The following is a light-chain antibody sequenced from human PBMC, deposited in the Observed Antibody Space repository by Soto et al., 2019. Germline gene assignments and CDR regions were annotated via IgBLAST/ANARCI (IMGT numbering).Light chain of an antibody. CDR3: SSYTSSSTAYV. V-gene: IGLV2-8*01. CDR2: EVS. J-gene: IGLJ1*01. Sequence: QSALTQPPSSSWSPGQSVTLSCTGTSSDIGAYNFVSWYQQHPGKAPKLMIYEVSKRPSGVPDRFSGSKSGNTASLTISGLQAEDEADYYCSSYTSSSTAYVFGTGTKVTVI. CDR1: SSDIGAYNF.